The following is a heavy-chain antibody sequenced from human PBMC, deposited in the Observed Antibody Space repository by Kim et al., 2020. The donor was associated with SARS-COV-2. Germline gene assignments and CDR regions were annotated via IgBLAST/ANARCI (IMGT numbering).Heavy chain of an antibody. D-gene: IGHD2-2*01. V-gene: IGHV3-30*07. J-gene: IGHJ4*02. Sequence: SVNGRCTISRDNSKSTLYLQMNSLRAEDTAVYYCARDSPYCSSTSCPLGYWGQGTLVTVSS. CDR3: ARDSPYCSSTSCPLGY.